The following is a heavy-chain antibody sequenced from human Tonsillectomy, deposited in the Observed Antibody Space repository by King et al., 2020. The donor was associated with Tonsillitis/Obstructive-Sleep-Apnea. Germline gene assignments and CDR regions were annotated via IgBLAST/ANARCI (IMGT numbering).Heavy chain of an antibody. Sequence: VQLVESGGGLVQPGGSLRLSCVASGFTFRTYWMTWVRQAPGKGLEWVAHINQGGSERYYVDSVKGRFTISRDNAKSSLFLQMNSLRAGDTAVYFCARGLTWEPAFALWGQGTMVTLSS. CDR3: ARGLTWEPAFAL. CDR1: GFTFRTYW. V-gene: IGHV3-7*03. CDR2: INQGGSER. J-gene: IGHJ3*01. D-gene: IGHD1-26*01.